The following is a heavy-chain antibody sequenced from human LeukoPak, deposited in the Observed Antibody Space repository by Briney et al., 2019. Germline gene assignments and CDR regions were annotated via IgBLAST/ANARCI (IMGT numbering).Heavy chain of an antibody. J-gene: IGHJ6*02. D-gene: IGHD3-10*01. CDR3: AKDRNYGSGSYYYGMDV. V-gene: IGHV3-43*01. Sequence: PGGSLRLSCAASGLAFDDYTMHWVRQAPGKGLEWVSLISWDGGSTYYADSVKGRFTISRDNSKNSLYLQMNSLRTEDTALYYCAKDRNYGSGSYYYGMDVWGQGTTVTVSS. CDR1: GLAFDDYT. CDR2: ISWDGGST.